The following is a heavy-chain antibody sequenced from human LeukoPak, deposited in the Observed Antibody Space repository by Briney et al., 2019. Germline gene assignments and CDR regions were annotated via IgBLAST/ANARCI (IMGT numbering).Heavy chain of an antibody. CDR3: ARQLERRYYYYMDV. CDR1: GGSFSSYA. J-gene: IGHJ6*03. V-gene: IGHV1-69*13. D-gene: IGHD1-1*01. Sequence: ASVKVSCKASGGSFSSYAISWVRQAPGQGLEWMGGIIPIFATTNFAQKFQGRVTITADESTSTAYMELSSLRSEDTAVYYCARQLERRYYYYMDVWGKGTTVTVSS. CDR2: IIPIFATT.